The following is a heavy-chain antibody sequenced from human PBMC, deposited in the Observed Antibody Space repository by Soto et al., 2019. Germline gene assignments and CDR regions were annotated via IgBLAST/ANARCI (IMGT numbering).Heavy chain of an antibody. Sequence: QLQLQESGPGLVKPSETLSLTCTVSGGSISSSSYYWGWIRQPPGKGLEWIGSIYYSGSTYYNPSLKSRVTISVDTSKNQFSLKLSSVTAADTAVYYCALESLFGEVQANDYWGQGTLVTVSS. CDR3: ALESLFGEVQANDY. CDR2: IYYSGST. D-gene: IGHD3-10*02. J-gene: IGHJ4*02. V-gene: IGHV4-39*01. CDR1: GGSISSSSYY.